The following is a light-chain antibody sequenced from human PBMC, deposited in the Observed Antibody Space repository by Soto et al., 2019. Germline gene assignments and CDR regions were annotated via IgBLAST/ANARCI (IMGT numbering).Light chain of an antibody. J-gene: IGKJ2*01. CDR3: HQYSTSPYT. Sequence: EMVLTQSPGTLSLSPGERATLSCRASQSVSSDYLAWYQQKPGQPPRLLIDGASSRATGIPDRFSGSGSGTDFTLTISRLEPEDSAVYYCHQYSTSPYTFGQGTKLEIK. V-gene: IGKV3-20*01. CDR2: GAS. CDR1: QSVSSDY.